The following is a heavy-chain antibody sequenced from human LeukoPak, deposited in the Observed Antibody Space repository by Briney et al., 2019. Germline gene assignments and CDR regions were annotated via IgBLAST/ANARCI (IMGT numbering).Heavy chain of an antibody. D-gene: IGHD6-19*01. CDR1: GGSFSGYY. CDR2: INHSGST. V-gene: IGHV4-34*01. J-gene: IGHJ4*02. CDR3: AREGYSSGWTDFDY. Sequence: SETLSLTCAVYGGSFSGYYWSWIRQPPGKGLEWIGEINHSGSTNYNPSLKSRVTMSVDTSKNHFSLKLSSVTAADTAVYYCAREGYSSGWTDFDYWGQGTLATVSS.